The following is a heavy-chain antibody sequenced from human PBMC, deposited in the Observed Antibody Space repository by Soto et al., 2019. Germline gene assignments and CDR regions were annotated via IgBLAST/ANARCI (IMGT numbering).Heavy chain of an antibody. D-gene: IGHD2-15*01. CDR2: IYSGGST. CDR3: ARESVVAATYYYYGMDV. V-gene: IGHV3-53*01. J-gene: IGHJ6*02. CDR1: GFTVSSNY. Sequence: PGGSLRLSCAASGFTVSSNYMSWVRQAPGKGLEWVSVIYSGGSTYYADSVKGRFTISRDNSKNTLYLQMNSLRAEDTAVYYCARESVVAATYYYYGMDVWGQGTTVTVSS.